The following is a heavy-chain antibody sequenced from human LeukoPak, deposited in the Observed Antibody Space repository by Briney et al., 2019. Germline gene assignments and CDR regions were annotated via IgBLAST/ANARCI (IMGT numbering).Heavy chain of an antibody. CDR3: ARKAPLFRSWYGAPDY. Sequence: GGSLRLSCAASGFTFSSYGMSWVRQAPGKGLEWVSAISGSGGSTYYADSVKGRFTISRDNSKNTLYLQMNSLRAEDTAVYCCARKAPLFRSWYGAPDYWGQGTLVTVSS. V-gene: IGHV3-23*01. CDR2: ISGSGGST. D-gene: IGHD6-13*01. J-gene: IGHJ4*02. CDR1: GFTFSSYG.